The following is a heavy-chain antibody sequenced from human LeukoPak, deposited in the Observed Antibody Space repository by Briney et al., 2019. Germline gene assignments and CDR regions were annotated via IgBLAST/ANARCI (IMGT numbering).Heavy chain of an antibody. Sequence: SETLSLTCAVSGGSISSDRLYWAWVRQPAGKRPEWIGRIKSSNTNYNPSLKSRVNISVDTSTNQFSLKLSSLTAADTAVYYWARVPGWIHVSVYWAQDTLLTVSS. CDR1: GGSISSDRLY. V-gene: IGHV4-61*02. CDR3: ARVPGWIHVSVY. CDR2: IKSSNT. D-gene: IGHD3-16*01. J-gene: IGHJ1*01.